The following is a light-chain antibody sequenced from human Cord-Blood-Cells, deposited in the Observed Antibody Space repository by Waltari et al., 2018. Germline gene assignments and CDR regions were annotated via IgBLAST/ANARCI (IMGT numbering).Light chain of an antibody. Sequence: QSVLTQPPSASGTPGQRVTISCSGSCSNIGSTTVNWYQQHPGTAPHHLIYNNNQRPSWVPDRFAGSKTGASASLAISSLQSEDEADYYCAAWDDSLNGRVFGGGTKLTVL. CDR1: CSNIGSTT. CDR3: AAWDDSLNGRV. V-gene: IGLV1-44*01. CDR2: NNN. J-gene: IGLJ3*02.